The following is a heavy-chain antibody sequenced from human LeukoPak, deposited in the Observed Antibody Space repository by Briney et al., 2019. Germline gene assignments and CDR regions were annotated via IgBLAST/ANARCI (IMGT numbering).Heavy chain of an antibody. V-gene: IGHV3-48*03. Sequence: GSLRLSCAASGFTFSSYEMNWVRQAPGKGLEWVSYISSSGSTIYYADSVKGRFTISRDNAKNSLYLQMNSLRAEDTAVYYCARASGARRIDYWGQGTLVTVSS. J-gene: IGHJ4*02. D-gene: IGHD3-10*01. CDR1: GFTFSSYE. CDR3: ARASGARRIDY. CDR2: ISSSGSTI.